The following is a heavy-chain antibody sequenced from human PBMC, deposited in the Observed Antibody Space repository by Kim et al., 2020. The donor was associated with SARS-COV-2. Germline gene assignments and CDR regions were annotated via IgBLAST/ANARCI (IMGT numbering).Heavy chain of an antibody. CDR2: IGANSEET. D-gene: IGHD1-1*01. CDR3: AKGWPGLLEFSRPDS. V-gene: IGHV3-23*01. Sequence: GGSLRLSCAASGFSFSSHAMSWVRQAPGKGLEWVSGIGANSEETPYADSVKGRFTISRDNSKNTVFLQMSSLRVEDTAIYYCAKGWPGLLEFSRPDSWAQGTLVIVSS. J-gene: IGHJ5*01. CDR1: GFSFSSHA.